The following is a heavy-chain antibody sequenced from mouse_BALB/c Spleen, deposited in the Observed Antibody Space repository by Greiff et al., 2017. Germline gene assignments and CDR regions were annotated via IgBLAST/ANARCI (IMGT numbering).Heavy chain of an antibody. D-gene: IGHD1-1*01. CDR3: ARYYGRYFDY. Sequence: EVQLVESGGGLVKPGGSLKLSCAASGFTFSSYAMSWVRQTPEKRLEWVASISSGGSTYYPDSVKGRFTISRDNARNILYLQMSSLRSEDTAMYYCARYYGRYFDYWGQGTTLTVSS. CDR2: ISSGGST. V-gene: IGHV5-6-5*01. CDR1: GFTFSSYA. J-gene: IGHJ2*01.